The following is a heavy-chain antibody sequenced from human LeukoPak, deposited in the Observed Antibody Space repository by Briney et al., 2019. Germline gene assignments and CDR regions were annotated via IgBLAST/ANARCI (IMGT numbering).Heavy chain of an antibody. Sequence: SETLSLTCTVSGGSISSSSYYWGWIRQPPGKGLEWIGTIYYSGSTYYNPSLKSRVTISVDTSKNQFSLKLSSVTAADTTVYYCARVKYSYGTGYYYYYMDVWGEGTTVTISS. CDR1: GGSISSSSYY. V-gene: IGHV4-39*01. CDR2: IYYSGST. CDR3: ARVKYSYGTGYYYYYMDV. D-gene: IGHD5-18*01. J-gene: IGHJ6*03.